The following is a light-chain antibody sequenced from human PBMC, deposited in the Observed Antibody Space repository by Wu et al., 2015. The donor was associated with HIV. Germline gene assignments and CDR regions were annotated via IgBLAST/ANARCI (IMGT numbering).Light chain of an antibody. Sequence: EIVMTQSPATLSVSPGERATLSCRASQSVSNNLAWYQQKSGQAPRLLIYGASTRVTGVPARFSGSGSGTEFTLTISILQSEDFVVYYCQQYNNGWTFGQGTRLDIK. CDR3: QQYNNGWT. V-gene: IGKV3-15*01. J-gene: IGKJ5*01. CDR1: QSVSNN. CDR2: GAS.